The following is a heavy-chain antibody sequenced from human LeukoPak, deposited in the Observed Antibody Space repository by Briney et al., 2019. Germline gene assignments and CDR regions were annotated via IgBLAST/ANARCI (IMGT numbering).Heavy chain of an antibody. CDR2: IYTSGST. J-gene: IGHJ4*02. Sequence: SETLSLTCTVSGGSISSYYWSWIRQPAGKGLEWIGRIYTSGSTNYNPSLKSRVTMSVDTSKNQFSLKLSSVTAADTAVYYCARRASSSWYERGGADYWGQGTLVTVSS. CDR1: GGSISSYY. V-gene: IGHV4-4*07. CDR3: ARRASSSWYERGGADY. D-gene: IGHD6-13*01.